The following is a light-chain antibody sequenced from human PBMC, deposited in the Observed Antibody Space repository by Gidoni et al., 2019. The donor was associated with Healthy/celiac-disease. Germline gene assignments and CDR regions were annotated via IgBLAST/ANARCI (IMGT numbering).Light chain of an antibody. Sequence: SYVLTPPPSVSVAPGKPARITCGGNNMGSKSVHWYQQKPGQAPVLVIYYDSDRPAGIPGLFSGSNAWNTATLTISRVEAGDEADYYCQVWDMSSDRRGYVFGTGTKVTVL. CDR2: YDS. V-gene: IGLV3-21*04. CDR1: NMGSKS. J-gene: IGLJ1*01. CDR3: QVWDMSSDRRGYV.